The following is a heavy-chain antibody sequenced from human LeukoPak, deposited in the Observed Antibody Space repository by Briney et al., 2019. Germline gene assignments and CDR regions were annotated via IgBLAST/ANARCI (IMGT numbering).Heavy chain of an antibody. Sequence: GGSLRLSCVASGFTFTSDAMNWVRRAPGKGLEWVSSTVSRGTTQYADSVKGRFTVSRDTSKNTLYLQMNSLRADDTAVYYCAKCSTSAYTTGWCNWIDPWGQGTLVTVSS. V-gene: IGHV3-23*01. CDR3: AKCSTSAYTTGWCNWIDP. D-gene: IGHD6-19*01. J-gene: IGHJ5*02. CDR2: TVSRGTT. CDR1: GFTFTSDA.